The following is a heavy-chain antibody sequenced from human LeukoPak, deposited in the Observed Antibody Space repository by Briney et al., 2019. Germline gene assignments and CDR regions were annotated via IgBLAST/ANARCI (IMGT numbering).Heavy chain of an antibody. Sequence: GGSLRLSCAASGFTFSSYGMHWVRQAPGKGLEWVANINQDGSEKYYVDSVKGRFTISRDNAKNSLYLQMNSLRAEDTAVYYCARDQVWTVLYWGQGTLVTVSS. CDR2: INQDGSEK. D-gene: IGHD5-18*01. J-gene: IGHJ4*02. CDR1: GFTFSSYG. CDR3: ARDQVWTVLY. V-gene: IGHV3-7*01.